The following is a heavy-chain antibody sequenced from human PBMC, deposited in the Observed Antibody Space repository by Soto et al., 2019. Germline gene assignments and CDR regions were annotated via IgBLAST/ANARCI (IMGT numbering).Heavy chain of an antibody. CDR2: IIPIFGTA. J-gene: IGHJ6*02. V-gene: IGHV1-69*13. CDR3: ARAIPRIAVAGPPGYYGMDV. D-gene: IGHD6-19*01. CDR1: GGTFSSYA. Sequence: ASVKVSCKASGGTFSSYAISWVRQAPGQGLEWMGGIIPIFGTANYAQKFQGRVTITADESTSTAYMELSSLRSEDTAVYYCARAIPRIAVAGPPGYYGMDVWGQGTTVTVSS.